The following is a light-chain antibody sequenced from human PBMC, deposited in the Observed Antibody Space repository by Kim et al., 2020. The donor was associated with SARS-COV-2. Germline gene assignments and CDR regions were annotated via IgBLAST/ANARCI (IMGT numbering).Light chain of an antibody. J-gene: IGLJ2*01. CDR1: SSDVGGYNY. Sequence: QSALTQPRSVSGSPGQSVTISCTGTSSDVGGYNYVSWYQQHPGKAPKVMIYDVTKRPSGVPDRFSGSKSGNTASLTISGLQAEDDADYYCCSYAGSYTFVVFGGGTKLTVL. CDR3: CSYAGSYTFVV. V-gene: IGLV2-11*01. CDR2: DVT.